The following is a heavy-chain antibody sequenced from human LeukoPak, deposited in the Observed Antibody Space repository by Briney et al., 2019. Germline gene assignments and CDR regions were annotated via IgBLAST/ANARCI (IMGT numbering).Heavy chain of an antibody. CDR1: GFTFSTYT. D-gene: IGHD2-2*01. Sequence: GGSLRLSSAASGFTFSTYTMNWVRQAPGKGLEWVSYVSSSGGTIYYADSVKGRFTISRDNAKNSLYLQMNSLRAEDTAVYYCARVGTTNYYFYYIDVWGKGTTVTVSS. CDR3: ARVGTTNYYFYYIDV. CDR2: VSSSGGTI. J-gene: IGHJ6*03. V-gene: IGHV3-48*04.